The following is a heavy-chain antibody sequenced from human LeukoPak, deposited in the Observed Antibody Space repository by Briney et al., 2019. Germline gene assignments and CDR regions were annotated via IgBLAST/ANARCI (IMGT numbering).Heavy chain of an antibody. CDR1: GFTFSSYA. D-gene: IGHD3-22*01. J-gene: IGHJ4*02. CDR2: ISGSGGST. Sequence: PGGSLRLSCAASGFTFSSYAMSWVRQAPGKGLEWVSAISGSGGSTYYADSVKGRFTISRDNSMNTLYLQMNSLRAEDTAVYYCAKDGSTMIVVVIRLDYWGQGTLVTVSS. V-gene: IGHV3-23*01. CDR3: AKDGSTMIVVVIRLDY.